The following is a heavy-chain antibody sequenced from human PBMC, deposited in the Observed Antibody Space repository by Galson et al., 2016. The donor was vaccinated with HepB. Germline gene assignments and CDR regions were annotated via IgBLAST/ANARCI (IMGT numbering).Heavy chain of an antibody. CDR3: AKDLLRWSFDY. V-gene: IGHV3-23*01. Sequence: SLRLSCAGTGFTLSSNAMAWVRQAPGKGLEWVSAIGGSDDRTDYADSVKGRFSISRDSSKNTLYLQMNSLRVEDTAVYYCAKDLLRWSFDYWGQGTLVTVSS. D-gene: IGHD4-23*01. J-gene: IGHJ4*02. CDR2: IGGSDDRT. CDR1: GFTLSSNA.